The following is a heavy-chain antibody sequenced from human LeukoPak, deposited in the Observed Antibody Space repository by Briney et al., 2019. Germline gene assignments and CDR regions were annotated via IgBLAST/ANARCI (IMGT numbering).Heavy chain of an antibody. CDR3: AKYCSGINCYSGVDY. D-gene: IGHD2-15*01. V-gene: IGHV3-23*01. CDR1: GFTFSGYA. Sequence: GGSLRLSCAASGFTFSGYAMTWVRQAPGKGLEWVSTVSVSGDSTYYADSVKGRFTISRDDSKSTLYLQMNSLRAEDTAVYYCAKYCSGINCYSGVDYWGQGTLVTVSS. CDR2: VSVSGDST. J-gene: IGHJ4*02.